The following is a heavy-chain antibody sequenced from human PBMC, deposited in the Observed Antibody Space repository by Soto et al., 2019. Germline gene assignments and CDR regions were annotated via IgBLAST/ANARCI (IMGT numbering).Heavy chain of an antibody. V-gene: IGHV1-18*01. J-gene: IGHJ4*02. CDR1: GYTFTSYG. Sequence: QVQLVQSGAEVKKPGASVKVSCKASGYTFTSYGISWVRQAPGQGLEWMGWISAYNGNTNYAQKLQGRVTMTTDTSTSTAYMELRSLRSDDTAVHYCARAVNVLRFLEWSSLFDYWGQGTLVTVSS. D-gene: IGHD3-3*01. CDR2: ISAYNGNT. CDR3: ARAVNVLRFLEWSSLFDY.